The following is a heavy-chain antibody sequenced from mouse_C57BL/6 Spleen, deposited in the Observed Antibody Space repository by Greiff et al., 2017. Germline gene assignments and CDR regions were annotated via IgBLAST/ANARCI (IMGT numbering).Heavy chain of an antibody. J-gene: IGHJ3*01. D-gene: IGHD1-1*01. V-gene: IGHV1-15*01. Sequence: QVQLQQSGAELVRPGASVTLSCKASGYTFTDYEMHWVKQTPVHGLEWIGAIDPETGGTAYNQKFKGKAILTADKSSSTAYMELRSLTSEDSAFYYCTTHYYGSSPFAYWGQGTLVTVSA. CDR2: IDPETGGT. CDR1: GYTFTDYE. CDR3: TTHYYGSSPFAY.